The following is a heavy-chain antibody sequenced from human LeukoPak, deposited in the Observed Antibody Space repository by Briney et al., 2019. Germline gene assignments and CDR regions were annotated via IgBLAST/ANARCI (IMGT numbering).Heavy chain of an antibody. CDR3: ARDPFIKATFDY. D-gene: IGHD3-16*02. CDR1: GYTFTCYG. CDR2: ISAYNGNT. J-gene: IGHJ4*02. V-gene: IGHV1-18*01. Sequence: ASVKVSCKASGYTFTCYGISWVRQAPGQGLEWMGWISAYNGNTNYAQKLQDRVTMTTDTSTSTAYMELRSLRSDDTAVYYCARDPFIKATFDYWGQGTLVTVSS.